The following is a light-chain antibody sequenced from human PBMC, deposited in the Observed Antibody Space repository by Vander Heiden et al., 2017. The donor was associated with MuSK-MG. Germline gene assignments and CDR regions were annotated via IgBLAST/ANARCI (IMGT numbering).Light chain of an antibody. CDR1: QSVSSSY. Sequence: EIVLTQSPGTLSLSPGERATLSCRASQSVSSSYLAWYQQKPGQVPRLLIYGASSGSGTDFTLTISRLEPEDFAVYYCQQYGSSPRTFGPGTKVDIK. J-gene: IGKJ3*01. V-gene: IGKV3-20*01. CDR2: GAS. CDR3: QQYGSSPRT.